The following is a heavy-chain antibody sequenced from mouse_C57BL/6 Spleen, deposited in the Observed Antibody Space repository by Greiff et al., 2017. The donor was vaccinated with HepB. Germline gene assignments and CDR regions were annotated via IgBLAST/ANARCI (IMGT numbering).Heavy chain of an antibody. J-gene: IGHJ1*03. CDR3: AIRDWDWYFDV. V-gene: IGHV1-61*01. CDR2: IYPSDSET. CDR1: GYTFTSYW. Sequence: QVQLQQPGAELVRPGSSVKLSCKASGYTFTSYWMDWVKQRPGQGLEWIGNIYPSDSETHYNQKFKDKATLTVDKSSSTAYMQLSSLTSEDSAVYYCAIRDWDWYFDVWGTGTTVTVSS. D-gene: IGHD4-1*01.